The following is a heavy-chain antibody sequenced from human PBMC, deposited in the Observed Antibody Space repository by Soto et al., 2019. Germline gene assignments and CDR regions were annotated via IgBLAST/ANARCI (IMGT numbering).Heavy chain of an antibody. CDR3: TTDLPFLWFGESEVQGLR. V-gene: IGHV3-15*01. CDR2: IKSKTDGGTT. CDR1: GFTFSNAW. J-gene: IGHJ4*02. D-gene: IGHD3-10*01. Sequence: EVQLVESGGGLVKPGGSLRLSCAASGFTFSNAWMSWVRQAPGKGLEWVGRIKSKTDGGTTDYAAPVKGRFTISRDDSKNTQYLQMNSLKTEDTAVYYCTTDLPFLWFGESEVQGLRWGQGTLVTVSS.